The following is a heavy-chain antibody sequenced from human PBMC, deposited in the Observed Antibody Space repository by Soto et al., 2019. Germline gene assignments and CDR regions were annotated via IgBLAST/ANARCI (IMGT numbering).Heavy chain of an antibody. Sequence: GGSLRLSCAASGFTFSDYYMSWIRQAPGKGLEWVSYISSSGSTIYYADSVKGRFTISRDNAKNSLYLQMNSLRAEDSAVYYFARYGPHCSSTSCYYYYGMDVWGQGTTVTVSS. D-gene: IGHD2-2*01. V-gene: IGHV3-11*01. CDR3: ARYGPHCSSTSCYYYYGMDV. CDR2: ISSSGSTI. J-gene: IGHJ6*02. CDR1: GFTFSDYY.